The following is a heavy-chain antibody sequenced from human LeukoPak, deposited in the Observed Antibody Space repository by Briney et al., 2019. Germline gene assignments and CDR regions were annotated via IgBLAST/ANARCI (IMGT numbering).Heavy chain of an antibody. CDR3: AREGVEMATIRAFDI. CDR2: IYYSGST. J-gene: IGHJ3*02. Sequence: SETLSLTCTVSGGSISSYYWSWIRQPPGKGLEWIGYIYYSGSTNYNPSLKSRVTISVDTFKTQFSLKLSSVTAADTAVYYCAREGVEMATIRAFDIWGQGTMVTVSS. D-gene: IGHD5-24*01. V-gene: IGHV4-59*01. CDR1: GGSISSYY.